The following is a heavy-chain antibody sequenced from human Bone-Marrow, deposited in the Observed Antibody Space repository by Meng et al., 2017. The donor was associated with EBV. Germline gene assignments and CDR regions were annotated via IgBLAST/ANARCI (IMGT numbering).Heavy chain of an antibody. CDR1: GESFTAYY. CDR2: ISHAGST. J-gene: IGHJ1*01. CDR3: ARYSSGWQKYFQY. D-gene: IGHD6-19*01. Sequence: QIWGPRLLKPSETRSLTCAWYGESFTAYYWSWARQSPGKGLEWIGEISHAGSTNYNPSLSSRVTISIDTSKNQFSLRLNSVTAADRGVYYCARYSSGWQKYFQYWDQGTLVTVSS. V-gene: IGHV4-34*01.